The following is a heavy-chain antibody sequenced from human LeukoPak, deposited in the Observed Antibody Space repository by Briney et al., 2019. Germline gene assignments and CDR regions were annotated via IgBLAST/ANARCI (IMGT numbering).Heavy chain of an antibody. D-gene: IGHD3-22*01. CDR3: AKTGNYYDSSDYYRPDAFDI. CDR1: GFTFSSYG. Sequence: GGSLRLSCAASGFTFSSYGMTWVRQAPGRGLEWVSATSGSGGKTYYADSVEGRFTISRDNSKNTLFLQMNSLRAEDTAVYYCAKTGNYYDSSDYYRPDAFDIWGQGTMVTVSS. CDR2: TSGSGGKT. V-gene: IGHV3-23*01. J-gene: IGHJ3*02.